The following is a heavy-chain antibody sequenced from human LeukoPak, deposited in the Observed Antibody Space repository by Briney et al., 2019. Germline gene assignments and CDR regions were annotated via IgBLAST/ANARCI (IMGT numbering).Heavy chain of an antibody. CDR3: ARDGYYYGSGSPGGGYYYYYMDV. D-gene: IGHD3-10*01. CDR1: GGSIRSGDDY. CDR2: IYYTGSS. V-gene: IGHV4-39*07. J-gene: IGHJ6*03. Sequence: SETLSLTCSVSGGSIRSGDDYWGFVRQTPGKGLEWMGSIYYTGSSHYNSSLKSRVTISLDTSKKQFSLKLKSVTAADTAVYYCARDGYYYGSGSPGGGYYYYYMDVWGKGTTVTISS.